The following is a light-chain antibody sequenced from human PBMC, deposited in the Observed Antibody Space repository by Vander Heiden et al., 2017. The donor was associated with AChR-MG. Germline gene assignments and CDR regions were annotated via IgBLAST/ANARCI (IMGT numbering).Light chain of an antibody. CDR2: DAS. J-gene: IGKJ4*01. CDR1: QSVSSY. CDR3: QQRRNWPLT. Sequence: DTVLTQSPATLSLSPGERATLSCRASQSVSSYLAWYQQKPGQAPRLLIYDASNRATGIPARFSGSGSGTDFTLTISSLEPEDFAVYYCQQRRNWPLTFGGGTKVEIE. V-gene: IGKV3-11*01.